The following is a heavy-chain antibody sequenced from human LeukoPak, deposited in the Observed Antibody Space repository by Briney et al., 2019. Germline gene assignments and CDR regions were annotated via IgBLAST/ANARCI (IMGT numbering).Heavy chain of an antibody. CDR1: GFTFSSYA. Sequence: PGGSLRLSCAASGFTFSSYAMSWVRQAPGKGLEWVSAISGSGGSTYYADSVKGRFTISRDNSKNTLYLQMSSLRAEDTAVYYCAKVPDFWSGYYVNYWGQGTLDTVSS. J-gene: IGHJ4*02. D-gene: IGHD3-3*01. V-gene: IGHV3-23*01. CDR3: AKVPDFWSGYYVNY. CDR2: ISGSGGST.